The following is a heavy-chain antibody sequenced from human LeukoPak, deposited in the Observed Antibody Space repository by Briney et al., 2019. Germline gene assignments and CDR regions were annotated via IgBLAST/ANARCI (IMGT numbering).Heavy chain of an antibody. J-gene: IGHJ4*02. CDR3: ARLPPHRSSGYYSEDY. D-gene: IGHD3-22*01. CDR2: INPNSGGT. Sequence: ASVKVSCKASGYTFTGYYMHWVRQAPGQGLEWMGWINPNSGGTNYAQKFQGRVTMTRDTSISTAYMELSRLRSDDTAVYYCARLPPHRSSGYYSEDYWGQGTLVTVSS. V-gene: IGHV1-2*02. CDR1: GYTFTGYY.